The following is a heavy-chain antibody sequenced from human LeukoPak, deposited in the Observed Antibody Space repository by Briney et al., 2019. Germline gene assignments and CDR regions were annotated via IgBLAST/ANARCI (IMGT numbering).Heavy chain of an antibody. Sequence: GGSLRLSCAASGFTFSSYAMSWVRQAPGKGLEWVSAISGSGGSTYYADSVKGRFTISRDNAKNSLYLQMNSLRAEDTAVYYCARGGDIVVVPAVHFDYWGQGTLVTVSS. CDR1: GFTFSSYA. D-gene: IGHD2-2*01. CDR2: ISGSGGST. J-gene: IGHJ4*02. V-gene: IGHV3-23*01. CDR3: ARGGDIVVVPAVHFDY.